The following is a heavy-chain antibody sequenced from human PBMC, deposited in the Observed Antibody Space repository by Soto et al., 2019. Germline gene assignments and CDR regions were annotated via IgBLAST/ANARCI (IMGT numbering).Heavy chain of an antibody. J-gene: IGHJ6*02. D-gene: IGHD3-10*01. CDR1: GFTFSGYG. CDR3: AKSGSGSYTFLYGMDV. Sequence: GGSLRLSCAASGFTFSGYGMHWVRQAPGKGLEWVAVISYDGSNKYYADSVKGRFTISRDNSKNTLYLQMNSLRAEDTAVYYCAKSGSGSYTFLYGMDVWGQGTTVTVSS. CDR2: ISYDGSNK. V-gene: IGHV3-30*18.